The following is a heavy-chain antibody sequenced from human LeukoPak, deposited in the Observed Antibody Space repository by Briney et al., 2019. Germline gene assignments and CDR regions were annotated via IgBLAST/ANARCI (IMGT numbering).Heavy chain of an antibody. CDR1: GGTFSSYA. D-gene: IGHD3-3*01. CDR2: IIPIFGTA. V-gene: IGHV1-69*06. CDR3: AGVYDFPLLSGYYMDV. Sequence: VASVKVSCKASGGTFSSYAISWVRQAPGQGLEWMGGIIPIFGTANYAQKFQGRVTITADKSTSTAYMELSSLRSEDTAVYYCAGVYDFPLLSGYYMDVWGKGTTVTVSS. J-gene: IGHJ6*03.